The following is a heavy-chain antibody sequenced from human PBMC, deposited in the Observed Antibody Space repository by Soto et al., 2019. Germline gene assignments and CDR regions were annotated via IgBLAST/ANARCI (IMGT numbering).Heavy chain of an antibody. D-gene: IGHD3-22*01. CDR1: GFTFSDYY. CDR3: ATGQDYYDSSGYYYS. CDR2: ISSSSSYT. Sequence: GGSLRLSCAASGFTFSDYYMSWIRQAPGKGLEWVSYISSSSSYTNYADSVKGRFTISRDNAKNSLYLQMNSLRAEDTAVYYCATGQDYYDSSGYYYSWGQGTLVTVSS. V-gene: IGHV3-11*03. J-gene: IGHJ4*02.